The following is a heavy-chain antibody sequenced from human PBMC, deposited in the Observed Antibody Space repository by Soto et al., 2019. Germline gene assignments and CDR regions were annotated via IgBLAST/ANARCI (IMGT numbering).Heavy chain of an antibody. Sequence: QVQLQESGPGLVKPSQTLSLTCTVSGVSISSVDYYWNWIRQSPGQALEWIGYIYYTGTVYSNASLRRRVVISRDTSWNHFSLKLNSVTVADTAVYYCARSQTINWFDPWGQGTLVVVSS. J-gene: IGHJ5*02. CDR1: GVSISSVDYY. CDR2: IYYTGTV. V-gene: IGHV4-30-4*08. CDR3: ARSQTINWFDP.